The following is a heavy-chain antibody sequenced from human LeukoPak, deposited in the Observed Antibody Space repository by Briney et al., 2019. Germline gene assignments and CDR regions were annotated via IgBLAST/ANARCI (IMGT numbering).Heavy chain of an antibody. CDR2: ISDSGSKT. V-gene: IGHV3-48*03. CDR3: AREARVGGALQY. J-gene: IGHJ4*02. Sequence: GGSLRLSCAASGFSFTTYEMNWVRQAPGKGLEWVAYISDSGSKTDYSDSVKGRFTISRDNVENSLFLQMNSLRAEDTAVYYCAREARVGGALQYWGQGTPVTVSS. D-gene: IGHD1-26*01. CDR1: GFSFTTYE.